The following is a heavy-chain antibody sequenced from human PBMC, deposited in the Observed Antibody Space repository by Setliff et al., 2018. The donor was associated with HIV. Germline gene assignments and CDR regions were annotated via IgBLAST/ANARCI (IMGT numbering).Heavy chain of an antibody. CDR2: IYYSGST. Sequence: SETLSLTCTVSGGSISSGYYYWSWNRQPPGKGLEWIGYIYYSGSTYYNPSLKSRVTISVDTSKNQFSLKLSSVTAADTAVYYCARGSFDWSNWFDPWGQGTLVTVSS. CDR1: GGSISSGYYY. D-gene: IGHD3-9*01. CDR3: ARGSFDWSNWFDP. V-gene: IGHV4-30-4*08. J-gene: IGHJ5*02.